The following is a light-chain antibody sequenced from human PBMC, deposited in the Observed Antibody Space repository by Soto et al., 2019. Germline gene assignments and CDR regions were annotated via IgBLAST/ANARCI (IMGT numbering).Light chain of an antibody. J-gene: IGKJ1*01. Sequence: EIVMTQSPATLYASPGERVTLSCRASQSISNNLAWYQQKPGQTPILVIYGASTRATGFPARFSGSGSGTEFTLTISSLQSEDFAVYYCQQYNNWPPWTFGQGTKVEIK. CDR1: QSISNN. CDR2: GAS. V-gene: IGKV3-15*01. CDR3: QQYNNWPPWT.